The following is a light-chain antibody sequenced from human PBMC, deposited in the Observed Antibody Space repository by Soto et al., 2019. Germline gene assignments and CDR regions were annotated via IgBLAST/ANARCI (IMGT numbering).Light chain of an antibody. Sequence: EIVLTQSPATLSLSPGDRATLSCRASQSVSSYLAWYQQKPGQAPRLLISDASNRATGIPARFSGSGSGTDFTLTINSLEPEDFAVYYCQQRDTWPQVTFGGGTKVEIK. CDR3: QQRDTWPQVT. V-gene: IGKV3-11*01. CDR2: DAS. J-gene: IGKJ4*01. CDR1: QSVSSY.